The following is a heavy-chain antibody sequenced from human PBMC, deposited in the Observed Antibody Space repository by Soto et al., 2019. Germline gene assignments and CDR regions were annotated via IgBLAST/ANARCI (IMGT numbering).Heavy chain of an antibody. Sequence: QVQLQQWGAGLLKPSETLSLTCAVYGGSFSGHSWSWIRQPPGKGLEWIGEIDHGGITKYNPSLARRVTISTDTSKNQFSLKLISVTAADTAVYYCARVDDYWGQGNLVTVSS. CDR2: IDHGGIT. J-gene: IGHJ4*02. V-gene: IGHV4-34*01. CDR3: ARVDDY. CDR1: GGSFSGHS.